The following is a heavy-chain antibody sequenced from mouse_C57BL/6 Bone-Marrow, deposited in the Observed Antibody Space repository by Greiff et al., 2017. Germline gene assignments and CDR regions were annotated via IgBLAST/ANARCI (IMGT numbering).Heavy chain of an antibody. Sequence: EVQLQQSGAELVRPGASVKLSCTASGFNIKDDYMHWVKQRPEQGLEWIGWIDPENGDTEYASKFQGKATITADTSSNTAYLQLSSLTSEDTAVYYCTGVLLGYWFAYWGQGTLVTVSA. CDR2: IDPENGDT. J-gene: IGHJ3*01. CDR1: GFNIKDDY. CDR3: TGVLLGYWFAY. D-gene: IGHD1-1*01. V-gene: IGHV14-4*01.